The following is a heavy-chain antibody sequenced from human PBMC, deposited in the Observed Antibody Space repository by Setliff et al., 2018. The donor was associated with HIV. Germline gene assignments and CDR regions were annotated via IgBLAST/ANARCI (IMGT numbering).Heavy chain of an antibody. CDR3: AKAVPDYGDYYFDY. Sequence: GASVKVSCKASGYTFTGHYMHWVRQAPGQGLEWMGWMNPNSGNTGYAQKFQGRVTMTRNTSRNTAYMELRSLRSEDTAMYYCAKAVPDYGDYYFDYWGQGTRVTVSS. CDR2: MNPNSGNT. V-gene: IGHV1-8*02. CDR1: GYTFTGHY. J-gene: IGHJ4*02. D-gene: IGHD4-17*01.